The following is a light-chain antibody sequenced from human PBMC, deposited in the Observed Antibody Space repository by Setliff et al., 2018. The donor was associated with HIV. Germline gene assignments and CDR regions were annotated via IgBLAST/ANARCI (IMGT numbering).Light chain of an antibody. CDR1: TSDIGGYNY. J-gene: IGLJ1*01. CDR3: SSYTSSSTYV. Sequence: QSVLTQPASVSGSPGQSITTACTGTTSDIGGYNYVSWYQHHPGKAPKLMIYEVSNRPSGVSNRFSGSKSGNTASLTISGLQAEDEAEYFCSSYTSSSTYVFGAGTKVTVL. CDR2: EVS. V-gene: IGLV2-14*01.